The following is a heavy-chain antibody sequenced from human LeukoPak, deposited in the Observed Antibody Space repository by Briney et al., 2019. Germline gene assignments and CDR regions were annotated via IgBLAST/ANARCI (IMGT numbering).Heavy chain of an antibody. CDR1: GGSISTYY. J-gene: IGHJ4*02. CDR3: ARASSGYSVHF. CDR2: LSYSWTT. D-gene: IGHD3-22*01. V-gene: IGHV4-59*01. Sequence: SETLSLTCTVSGGSISTYYWSWIRQPPGKGLEWIGYLSYSWTTNYDPSLKSRVTISIDTSKNQFSLKLRSVTAADTAMYYCARASSGYSVHFWGQGTVITVSS.